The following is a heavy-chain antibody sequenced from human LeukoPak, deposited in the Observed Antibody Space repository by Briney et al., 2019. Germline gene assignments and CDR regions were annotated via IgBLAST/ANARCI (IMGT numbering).Heavy chain of an antibody. J-gene: IGHJ6*02. D-gene: IGHD5-18*01. CDR2: ISGSGYST. V-gene: IGHV3-23*01. Sequence: RSGGSLRLSCAVSGFTFSSYAMNWVRQAPGKGLEWVSTISGSGYSTYYSDSVKGRFTISRDNSENTLYLQMNSLRAEDTAVYYCAKSYSYGYYGMDVWGQGTTVTVSS. CDR3: AKSYSYGYYGMDV. CDR1: GFTFSSYA.